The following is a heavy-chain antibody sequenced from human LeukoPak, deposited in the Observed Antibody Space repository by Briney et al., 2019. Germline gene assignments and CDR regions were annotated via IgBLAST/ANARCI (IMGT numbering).Heavy chain of an antibody. V-gene: IGHV3-23*01. Sequence: GWSLRLSCAASGLTFSNYAMSWVRQAPGKGLEWVSAISGSGGGTYNAASVKGRFTISRDNSRNTLFLQMNSLRAEDTAVYYCAKEDLHYDILTGYYTTPYSFDSWGQGTLVTVSS. CDR1: GLTFSNYA. CDR2: ISGSGGGT. D-gene: IGHD3-9*01. CDR3: AKEDLHYDILTGYYTTPYSFDS. J-gene: IGHJ4*02.